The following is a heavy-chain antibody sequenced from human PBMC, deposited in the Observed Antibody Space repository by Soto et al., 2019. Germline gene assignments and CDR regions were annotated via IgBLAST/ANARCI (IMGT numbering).Heavy chain of an antibody. CDR3: ARQLERGGLPEGFEY. CDR1: GDSISSSHW. J-gene: IGHJ4*02. V-gene: IGHV4-4*02. D-gene: IGHD1-1*01. Sequence: QVQLQESGPGLVEPSGTLSLTCAVSGDSISSSHWWSWVRQSPGKGLEWIGEIFHSGTTKYNPSLERRVTMSVDKSKNQLSLKLNSVTAADKAVYYCARQLERGGLPEGFEYWGQGTLATVSS. CDR2: IFHSGTT.